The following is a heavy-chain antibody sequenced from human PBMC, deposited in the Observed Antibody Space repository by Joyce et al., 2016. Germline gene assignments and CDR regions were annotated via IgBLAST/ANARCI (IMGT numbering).Heavy chain of an antibody. CDR1: GYTFTSYD. D-gene: IGHD1-1*01. V-gene: IGHV1-46*01. J-gene: IGHJ4*02. CDR2: LNPSGGST. CDR3: AREIWNQYYFDY. Sequence: QVQLVQSGAEVKKPGASVKVYCKASGYTFTSYDMHWVRQAPGQGLEWMGILNPSGGSTTYAQKFQGRVTMTRDTSTSTVYMELSSLRSEDTAVYYCAREIWNQYYFDYWGQGTLVTVSS.